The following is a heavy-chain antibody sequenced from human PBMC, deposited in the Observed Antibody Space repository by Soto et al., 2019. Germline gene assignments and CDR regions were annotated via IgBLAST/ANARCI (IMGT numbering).Heavy chain of an antibody. CDR2: VYYSGMT. D-gene: IGHD3-22*01. Sequence: PSETLSLTCTVSGGSISSTNHYWGWIRQPPGKGLEWIGDVYYSGMTRYNPSLKSRVAISVDTSKSQFSLRLTSVTAADTAVYHCARHGYYYDSTGYYYFVWGQGTLVTVSS. CDR1: GGSISSTNHY. J-gene: IGHJ4*02. V-gene: IGHV4-39*01. CDR3: ARHGYYYDSTGYYYFV.